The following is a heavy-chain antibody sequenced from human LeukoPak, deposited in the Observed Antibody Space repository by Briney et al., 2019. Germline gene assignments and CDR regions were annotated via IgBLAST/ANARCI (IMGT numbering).Heavy chain of an antibody. V-gene: IGHV4-59*01. CDR2: IYYSGST. CDR3: AREWDEGYSYGT. J-gene: IGHJ4*02. Sequence: SETLSLTCTVSGCSISSYYWSWIRQPPGKGLEWIGYIYYSGSTNYSPSLKSRVTISVDTSKNQFSLKLSSVTAADTAVYYCAREWDEGYSYGTWGQGTLVTVSS. CDR1: GCSISSYY. D-gene: IGHD5-18*01.